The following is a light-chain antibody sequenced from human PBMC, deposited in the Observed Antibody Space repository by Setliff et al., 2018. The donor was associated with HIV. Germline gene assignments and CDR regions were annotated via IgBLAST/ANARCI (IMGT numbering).Light chain of an antibody. V-gene: IGLV2-8*01. Sequence: QSVLTQPPSASGSPGQSVTISCTGTSSDVGGYNYVSWYQQHPGKAPKLMIYDVSKRPSGVPDRFSGSKSGNTASLTVSGLQAEDEADYYCSSYAGGNPWVFGGGT. CDR3: SSYAGGNPWV. CDR2: DVS. CDR1: SSDVGGYNY. J-gene: IGLJ3*02.